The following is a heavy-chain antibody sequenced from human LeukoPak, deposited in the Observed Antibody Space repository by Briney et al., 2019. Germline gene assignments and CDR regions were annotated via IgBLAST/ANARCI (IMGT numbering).Heavy chain of an antibody. CDR3: TAYGSGSSSGAFDI. V-gene: IGHV4-4*07. J-gene: IGHJ3*02. CDR1: GGSISSYY. CDR2: IYNSGST. Sequence: SETLSLTCTVSGGSISSYYWSWIRQPAGKGLEWIGRIYNSGSTKYNPSLESRVTMSVDTSKNQFSLKLSSVTAADTAVYYCTAYGSGSSSGAFDIWGQGTMVTVSS. D-gene: IGHD3-10*01.